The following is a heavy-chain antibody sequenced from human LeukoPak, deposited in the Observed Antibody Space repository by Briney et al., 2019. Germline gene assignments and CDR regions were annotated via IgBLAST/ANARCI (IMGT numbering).Heavy chain of an antibody. Sequence: GGSLRLSCAASGFTFSSYAMSWVRQAPGQGLEWVSTIRGSGGDTYYADSVKGRFTISRDNSKNTLHPQMNSLRAEDTAVYYCAKKGPTMIPGNYFDYWGQGTLVTVSS. CDR2: IRGSGGDT. V-gene: IGHV3-23*01. D-gene: IGHD3-22*01. J-gene: IGHJ4*02. CDR1: GFTFSSYA. CDR3: AKKGPTMIPGNYFDY.